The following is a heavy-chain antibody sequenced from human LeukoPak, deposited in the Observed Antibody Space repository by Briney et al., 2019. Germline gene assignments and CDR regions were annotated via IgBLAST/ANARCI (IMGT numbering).Heavy chain of an antibody. J-gene: IGHJ4*02. CDR3: AKSVVVITFRFDD. CDR1: GFTVDSNY. CDR2: INGGGGNT. D-gene: IGHD2-15*01. Sequence: GGSLRLSRAASGFTVDSNYLSWVRRAPGKGLEWFSAINGGGGNTYYADSVKGRFTISRDNSKNMVYLQMNSLRADDTAVYYCAKSVVVITFRFDDWGQGALVTVSS. V-gene: IGHV3-23*01.